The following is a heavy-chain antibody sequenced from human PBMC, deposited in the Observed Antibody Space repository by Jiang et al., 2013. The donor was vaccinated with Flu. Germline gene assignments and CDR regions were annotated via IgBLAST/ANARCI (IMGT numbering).Heavy chain of an antibody. CDR2: INPSGGST. Sequence: CKASGYTFTSYYMHWVRQAPGQGLEWMGIINPSGGSTSYAXKFQGRVAMTRDTSTSTVYMELSSLRSEDTAVYYCARVTAGYYDYWGQGTLVTVSS. CDR1: GYTFTSYY. V-gene: IGHV1-46*01. D-gene: IGHD3-22*01. J-gene: IGHJ4*02. CDR3: ARVTAGYYDY.